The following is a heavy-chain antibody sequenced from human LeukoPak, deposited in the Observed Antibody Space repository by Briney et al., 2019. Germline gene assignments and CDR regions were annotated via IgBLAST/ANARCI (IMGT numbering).Heavy chain of an antibody. V-gene: IGHV4-31*03. CDR3: ARDRHDSSGIHTLDY. D-gene: IGHD3-22*01. CDR2: IYYSGST. CDR1: GGSISSGGYW. Sequence: SETLSLTCSVSGGSISSGGYWWTWIRQHPVKGLEWIGYIYYSGSTSYNPSLKSRVTISVDTSKNQFSLKLNSVTAADTAVYYSARDRHDSSGIHTLDYWGQGTLVTVSS. J-gene: IGHJ4*02.